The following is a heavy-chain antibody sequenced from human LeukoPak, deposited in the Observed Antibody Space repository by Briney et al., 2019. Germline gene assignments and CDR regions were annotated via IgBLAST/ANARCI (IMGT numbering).Heavy chain of an antibody. V-gene: IGHV4-39*07. D-gene: IGHD6-13*01. Sequence: SETLSLTCTVSGDSIRSSNYYWAWIRQAPGKGLEWIASTYYSGSTYYGPSLQSRVTISVDTSKNQFSLKLSSVTAADTAVYYCARDPGYSSSWYYFDYWGQGTLVTVSS. CDR3: ARDPGYSSSWYYFDY. CDR2: TYYSGST. J-gene: IGHJ4*02. CDR1: GDSIRSSNYY.